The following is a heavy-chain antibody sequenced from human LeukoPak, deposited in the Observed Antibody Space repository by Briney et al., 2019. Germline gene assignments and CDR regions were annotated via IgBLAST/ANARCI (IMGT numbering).Heavy chain of an antibody. CDR1: GFTFSSYE. V-gene: IGHV3-48*03. J-gene: IGHJ6*02. D-gene: IGHD1-26*01. CDR3: ARDSGYYGMDV. Sequence: RGSLTLSCAASGFTFSSYEMNWVSQAPGKGLECISYISTGGSVIYYADSVKGRFTISRDNAKNSLFLQMNSLRAEDTAVYYCARDSGYYGMDVWGQGTTVTVSS. CDR2: ISTGGSVI.